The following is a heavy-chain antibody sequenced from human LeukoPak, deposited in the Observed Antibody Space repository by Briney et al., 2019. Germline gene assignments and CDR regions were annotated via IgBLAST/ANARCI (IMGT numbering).Heavy chain of an antibody. CDR2: IIPIVGTA. D-gene: IGHD1-14*01. Sequence: SVKVTCKACGGTFSSYVIRWVRQAAGQGLEWMGGIIPIVGTANYAQKFQGRVTITADKSTSTAYMELSSLRSEDTAVHYCASTCRNQNWFDPCGQRTLVTVSS. V-gene: IGHV1-69*06. CDR1: GGTFSSYV. CDR3: ASTCRNQNWFDP. J-gene: IGHJ5*02.